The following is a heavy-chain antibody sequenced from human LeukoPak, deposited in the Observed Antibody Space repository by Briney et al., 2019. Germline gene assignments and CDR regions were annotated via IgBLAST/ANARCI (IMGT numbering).Heavy chain of an antibody. CDR1: GGTFSSYA. J-gene: IGHJ4*02. Sequence: GASVKVSCKASGGTFSSYAISWVRLAPGQGLEWMGGIIPIFGTANYAQKFQGRVTITADGSTSTAYMELSSLRSEDTAVYYCASGYCSSTSCYAGDYYFDYWGQGTLVTVSS. CDR2: IIPIFGTA. D-gene: IGHD2-2*01. V-gene: IGHV1-69*01. CDR3: ASGYCSSTSCYAGDYYFDY.